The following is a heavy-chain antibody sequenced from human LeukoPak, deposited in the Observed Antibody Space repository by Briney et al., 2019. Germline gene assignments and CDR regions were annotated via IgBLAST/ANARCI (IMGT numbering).Heavy chain of an antibody. CDR1: GFTFDDYG. D-gene: IGHD6-13*01. CDR2: INWNGGST. Sequence: GGSLRLSRAASGFTFDDYGMSWVRQAPGKGPEWVSGINWNGGSTGYADSVKGRFTISRDNAKNSLYLQMNSLRAEDTALYYCAGASSSPLLYYYYYYMDVWGKGTTVTVSS. V-gene: IGHV3-20*04. CDR3: AGASSSPLLYYYYYYMDV. J-gene: IGHJ6*03.